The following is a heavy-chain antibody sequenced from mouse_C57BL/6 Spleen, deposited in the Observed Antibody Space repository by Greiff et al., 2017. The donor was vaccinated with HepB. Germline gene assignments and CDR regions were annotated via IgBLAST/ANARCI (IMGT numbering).Heavy chain of an antibody. CDR1: GYAFSSSW. Sequence: VQLQQSGPELVKPGASVKISCKASGYAFSSSWMNWVKQRPGKGLEWIGRIYPGDGDTNYNGKFKGKAALTADKSSSTAYMQLSSLTSEDSAVYFCARSPPVDYWGQGTTLTVSS. CDR2: IYPGDGDT. V-gene: IGHV1-82*01. J-gene: IGHJ2*01. CDR3: ARSPPVDY.